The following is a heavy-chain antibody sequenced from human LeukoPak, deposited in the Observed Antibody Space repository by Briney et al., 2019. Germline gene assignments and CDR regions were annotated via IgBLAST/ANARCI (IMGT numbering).Heavy chain of an antibody. Sequence: GSLRPSCEASGFTFDDYTMHWVRQAPGKGLEWVSLISWDGDSTDYAESVKGRFTVSRDNRENSLYLQLSSLRPEDTALYYCAKDRGPLAVYEPLDYWGQGTLVTVSS. J-gene: IGHJ4*02. D-gene: IGHD2-8*02. CDR1: GFTFDDYT. CDR3: AKDRGPLAVYEPLDY. CDR2: ISWDGDST. V-gene: IGHV3-43*01.